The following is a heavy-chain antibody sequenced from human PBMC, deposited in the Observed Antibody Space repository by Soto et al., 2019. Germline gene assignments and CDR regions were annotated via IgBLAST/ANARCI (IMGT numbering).Heavy chain of an antibody. CDR3: ARDKDNGLDI. D-gene: IGHD2-8*01. V-gene: IGHV3-33*01. J-gene: IGHJ3*02. CDR2: IWNDGSHE. Sequence: QVQLVESGGGVVQPGRSLRLSCAASGFTFSWHGMHWVRQAPGKGLEWVAVIWNDGSHEFYADSVKGRFSISRDNSRDTVYLQMKSLRVEDTAVYYCARDKDNGLDIWGQGTMVAVSS. CDR1: GFTFSWHG.